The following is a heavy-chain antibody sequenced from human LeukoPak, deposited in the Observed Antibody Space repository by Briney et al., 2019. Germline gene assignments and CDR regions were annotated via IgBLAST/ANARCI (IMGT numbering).Heavy chain of an antibody. Sequence: PSETLSLTCTVSGGSISSYYWSWIRQPPGKGLEWIGYIYYSGSTNYNPSLKSRVTISVDTSKNQFSLKLSSVTAADTAVYHCARHERLDPWGQGTLVTVSS. CDR2: IYYSGST. V-gene: IGHV4-59*08. CDR3: ARHERLDP. CDR1: GGSISSYY. J-gene: IGHJ5*02.